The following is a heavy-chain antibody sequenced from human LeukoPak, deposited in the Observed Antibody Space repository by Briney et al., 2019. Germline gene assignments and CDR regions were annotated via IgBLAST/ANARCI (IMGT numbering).Heavy chain of an antibody. D-gene: IGHD5-24*01. CDR3: ARSTRDGYTHYHDYYMDL. CDR2: IYSGGHT. CDR1: GFSVTTNY. Sequence: GGSLRLSCAASGFSVTTNYMNWVRHAPGKRLECVSVIYSGGHTYYTDSVKGRFTISRDTSNNTVYLHMSSLRPDDTAVYYCARSTRDGYTHYHDYYMDLWGKGTTVTVSS. V-gene: IGHV3-53*01. J-gene: IGHJ6*03.